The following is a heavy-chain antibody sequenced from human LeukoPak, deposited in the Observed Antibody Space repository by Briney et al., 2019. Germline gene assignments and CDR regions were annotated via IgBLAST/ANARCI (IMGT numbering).Heavy chain of an antibody. CDR3: AREVSMVRGVFDY. Sequence: GGSLRLSCAASGFIVSSNYMNWVRQAPGKGLEWVSVIYSGGSTYYADSVKGRFTISRDNSKNTLYPQMNSLRAEDTAVYYCAREVSMVRGVFDYWGQGTLVTVSS. D-gene: IGHD3-10*01. J-gene: IGHJ4*02. V-gene: IGHV3-53*01. CDR1: GFIVSSNY. CDR2: IYSGGST.